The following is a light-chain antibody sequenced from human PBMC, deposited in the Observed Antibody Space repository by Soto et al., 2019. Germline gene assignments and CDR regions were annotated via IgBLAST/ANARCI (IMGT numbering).Light chain of an antibody. Sequence: EIVLTQSPGTLSLSPGERATLSCRASQSVGGNFLAWYQQKPGQAPRLLIHGASSRATGIPDRFSGSGSGTDFTLTIGRLEPEDFALYYCQHYSSSPWTFGQGTEVEIK. J-gene: IGKJ1*01. V-gene: IGKV3-20*01. CDR3: QHYSSSPWT. CDR2: GAS. CDR1: QSVGGNF.